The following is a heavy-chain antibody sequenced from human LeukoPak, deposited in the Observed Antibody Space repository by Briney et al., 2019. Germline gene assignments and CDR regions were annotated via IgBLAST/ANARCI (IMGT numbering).Heavy chain of an antibody. V-gene: IGHV3-11*01. D-gene: IGHD6-13*01. J-gene: IGHJ4*02. CDR2: ISSSGSTI. Sequence: PGGSLRLSCAASGFTFSDYYMSWIRQAPGKGLEWVSYISSSGSTIYYADSVKGRFTISRDNAKNSLYLQMNSLRAEDTAVYYCARDLSSSWYSWPSDYWGQGTLVTVSS. CDR3: ARDLSSSWYSWPSDY. CDR1: GFTFSDYY.